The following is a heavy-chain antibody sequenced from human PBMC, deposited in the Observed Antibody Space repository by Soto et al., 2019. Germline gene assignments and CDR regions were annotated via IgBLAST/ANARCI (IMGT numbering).Heavy chain of an antibody. CDR1: GGTFSSYA. CDR3: ARGGNTMIGHWFDP. J-gene: IGHJ5*02. Sequence: SLKVSCKASGGTFSSYAISWVRQAPGQGLEWMGGIIPIFGTANYAQKFQGRVTITADESTSTAYMELSSLRSEDTAVYYCARGGNTMIGHWFDPWGQGTLVTVSS. V-gene: IGHV1-69*13. D-gene: IGHD3-22*01. CDR2: IIPIFGTA.